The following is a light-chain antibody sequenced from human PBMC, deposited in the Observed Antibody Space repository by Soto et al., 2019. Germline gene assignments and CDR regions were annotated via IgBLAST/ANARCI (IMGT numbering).Light chain of an antibody. J-gene: IGLJ2*01. CDR3: SSYTNSSTTRV. CDR1: SSDAGGYNF. Sequence: QSALTQPASVSGSPGQSITISCTGTSSDAGGYNFVSWYQHPPGQAPKLMIFEVSNRPSGVSNRFSGSKSGNTASLTISGLQAEDEADYYCSSYTNSSTTRVFGGGTKLTVL. CDR2: EVS. V-gene: IGLV2-14*01.